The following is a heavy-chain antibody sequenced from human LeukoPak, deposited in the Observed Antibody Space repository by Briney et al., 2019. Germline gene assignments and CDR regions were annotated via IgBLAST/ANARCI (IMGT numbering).Heavy chain of an antibody. D-gene: IGHD5-24*01. Sequence: SETLSLTCAVYGENFSIYFYSWIRQPPGKGLEWIGEINHGGSTSYNPSLKSRVTISVDTSKNQFSLRLSSVTAADTAMYYCARSIKGDFDYWGQGTLVTVSS. CDR2: INHGGST. CDR1: GENFSIYF. V-gene: IGHV4-34*01. J-gene: IGHJ4*02. CDR3: ARSIKGDFDY.